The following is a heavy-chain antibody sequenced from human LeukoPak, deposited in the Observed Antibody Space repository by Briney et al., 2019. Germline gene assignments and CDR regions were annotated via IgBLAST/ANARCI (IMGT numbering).Heavy chain of an antibody. CDR1: GGSISSGSYY. D-gene: IGHD3-3*01. CDR2: IYTSGST. V-gene: IGHV4-61*02. Sequence: SETLSLTCTVSGGSISSGSYYWSWIRQPAGKGLEWIGRIYTSGSTNYNPSLKSRVTISVDTSKNQFSLKLSSVTAADTAVYYCARESITIFGVVIYVSAFDIWGQGTMVTVSS. J-gene: IGHJ3*02. CDR3: ARESITIFGVVIYVSAFDI.